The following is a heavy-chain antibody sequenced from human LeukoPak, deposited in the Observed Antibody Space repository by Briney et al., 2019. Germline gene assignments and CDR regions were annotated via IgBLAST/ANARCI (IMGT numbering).Heavy chain of an antibody. J-gene: IGHJ4*02. CDR2: IWYDGSNK. D-gene: IGHD2-15*01. CDR3: ARGGTYCSGGSCYSLDY. V-gene: IGHV3-33*01. CDR1: GFTFSSYG. Sequence: GGSLRLSCAASGFTFSSYGMHWVRQAPGKGLEWVAVIWYDGSNKYYADSVKGRFTMSRDNSKNTLYLQMNSLRAEDTAVYYCARGGTYCSGGSCYSLDYWGQGTLVTVSS.